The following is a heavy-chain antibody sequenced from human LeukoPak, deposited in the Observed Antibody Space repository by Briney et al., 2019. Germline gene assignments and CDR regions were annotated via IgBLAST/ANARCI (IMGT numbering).Heavy chain of an antibody. CDR2: INAGNGNT. J-gene: IGHJ5*02. V-gene: IGHV1-3*01. CDR1: GYTFTSYA. Sequence: ASVKVSCKASGYTFTSYAMHWVRQAPGQRLEWMGWINAGNGNTKYSQKFQGRVTITRDTSASTAYMELSSLRSEDTAVYYCARVSGVIAVADNWFDPWGQGTLVTVSS. CDR3: ARVSGVIAVADNWFDP. D-gene: IGHD6-19*01.